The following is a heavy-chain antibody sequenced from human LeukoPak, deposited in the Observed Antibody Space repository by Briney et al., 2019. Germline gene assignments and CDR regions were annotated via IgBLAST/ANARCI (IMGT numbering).Heavy chain of an antibody. CDR1: GFTFSSYA. CDR3: ARDVVGSSNNGMDV. D-gene: IGHD6-13*01. J-gene: IGHJ6*02. V-gene: IGHV3-30-3*01. Sequence: PGGSLRLSCAASGFTFSSYAMHWVRQAPGKGLEWVAVISYDGSNKYYADSVKGRFTISRDNSKNTLYLRMNSLRAEDTAVYYCARDVVGSSNNGMDVWGQGTTVTVSS. CDR2: ISYDGSNK.